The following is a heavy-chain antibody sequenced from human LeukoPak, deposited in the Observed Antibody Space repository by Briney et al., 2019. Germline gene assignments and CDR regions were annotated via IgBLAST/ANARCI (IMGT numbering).Heavy chain of an antibody. D-gene: IGHD3-3*01. Sequence: PGGSLRLSCAGSGFTFKDYYLNWIRQAPGKGLEWVSYISGGSTYTNYANSVKGRFTTSRDNARNSLFLQMNSLTAEDTAIYYCARSLISAVIGMDVWGQGTAVTVSS. CDR2: ISGGSTYT. CDR1: GFTFKDYY. J-gene: IGHJ6*02. V-gene: IGHV3-11*06. CDR3: ARSLISAVIGMDV.